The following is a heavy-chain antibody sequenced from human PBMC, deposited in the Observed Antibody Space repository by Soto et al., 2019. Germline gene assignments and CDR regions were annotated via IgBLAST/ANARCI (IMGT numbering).Heavy chain of an antibody. CDR3: ARGASHSSSWYGYYYYGMDV. CDR1: GGSISSSNW. J-gene: IGHJ6*02. CDR2: IYHSGST. V-gene: IGHV4-4*02. Sequence: QVQLQESGPGLVKPSGTLSLTCAVSGGSISSSNWWSWVRQPPGKGLEWIGEIYHSGSTNYNPSLKSRVTISVDKSKNHFSLKLSSVTAADTAVYYCARGASHSSSWYGYYYYGMDVWGQGTTVTVSS. D-gene: IGHD6-13*01.